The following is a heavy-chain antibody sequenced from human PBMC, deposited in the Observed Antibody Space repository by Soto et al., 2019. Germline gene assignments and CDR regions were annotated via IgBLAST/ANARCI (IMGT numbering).Heavy chain of an antibody. V-gene: IGHV4-61*01. D-gene: IGHD1-26*01. Sequence: QVQLHESGPGLVKPSETLSLTCTVSGGSVSSGSYYWSWIRLPPGKGLEWIGYIYYSGSTNYNPSRKSRVTISVDTSNNQFSLKLSSVTAADTAVYYCARVRGSYLGPCDPWGQGTLVTVSS. CDR1: GGSVSSGSYY. CDR2: IYYSGST. J-gene: IGHJ5*02. CDR3: ARVRGSYLGPCDP.